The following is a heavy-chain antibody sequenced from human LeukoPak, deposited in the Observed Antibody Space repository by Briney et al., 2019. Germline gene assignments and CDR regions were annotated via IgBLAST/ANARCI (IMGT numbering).Heavy chain of an antibody. Sequence: PSQTLSLTCTVSGGSISSGDYYWSWIHQPPGKGLEWIGYIYYSGSTYYNPSLKSRVTISVDTSKNQFSLKLSSVTAADTAVYYCAKDASSGWYSGLGYWGQGTLVTVSS. CDR1: GGSISSGDYY. CDR3: AKDASSGWYSGLGY. CDR2: IYYSGST. V-gene: IGHV4-30-4*01. J-gene: IGHJ4*02. D-gene: IGHD6-19*01.